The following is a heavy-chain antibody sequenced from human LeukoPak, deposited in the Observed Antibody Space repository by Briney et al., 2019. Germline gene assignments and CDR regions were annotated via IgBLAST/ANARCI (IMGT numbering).Heavy chain of an antibody. CDR2: IHYSGST. V-gene: IGHV4-59*01. J-gene: IGHJ4*02. CDR1: GGSFSNYY. D-gene: IGHD3-10*01. Sequence: SETLSLTCTVSGGSFSNYYWSWMRQPPGKGLEWIACIHYSGSTNYNPSLKSRVTISMDTPKNQLSLKLTSVTAADTAVYYCAREPYGSGSYLSDYWGQGTLVTVSS. CDR3: AREPYGSGSYLSDY.